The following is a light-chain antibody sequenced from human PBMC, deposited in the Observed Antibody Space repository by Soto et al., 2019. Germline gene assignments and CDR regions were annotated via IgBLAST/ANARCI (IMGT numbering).Light chain of an antibody. CDR2: DAS. J-gene: IGKJ1*01. V-gene: IGKV1-5*01. CDR1: QSISYW. CDR3: QQYNSYSWT. Sequence: IQMTQAPSTLSASVGDRVTITCRASQSISYWLAWYQQKPGKAPTLLIYDASTLESGVPSSFSGSGFGTDFTLTISALQPEDFGTYYCQQYNSYSWTFGQGTKV.